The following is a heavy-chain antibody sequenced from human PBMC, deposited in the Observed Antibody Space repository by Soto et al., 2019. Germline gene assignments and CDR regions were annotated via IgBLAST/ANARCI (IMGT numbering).Heavy chain of an antibody. J-gene: IGHJ4*02. V-gene: IGHV4-31*03. CDR3: ARNYYNSTVYGY. CDR1: GGSINSGGYS. D-gene: IGHD3-22*01. CDR2: INYSGST. Sequence: QVQLQESGPGLVKPSQTLSLTCTVSGGSINSGGYSWSWIRQHPGKGLEWIGYINYSGSTNYNPSLKSRVIISRDTSKNRLSLNLSSVTVADTAIYYFARNYYNSTVYGYWGQGTMVTGSS.